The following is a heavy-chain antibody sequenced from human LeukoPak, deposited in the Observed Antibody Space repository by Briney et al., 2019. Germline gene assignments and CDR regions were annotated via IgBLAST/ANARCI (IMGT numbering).Heavy chain of an antibody. D-gene: IGHD5-24*01. V-gene: IGHV3-53*01. CDR3: ARGPVGDGYNFDY. Sequence: GGSLSLSCAASGFTVSSNYMSWVRQAPGKGLEWVSVIYSGGSTYYADSVKGRFTISRDNSKNTLYLQMNSLGAEDTAVYYCARGPVGDGYNFDYWGQGTLVTVSS. J-gene: IGHJ4*02. CDR1: GFTVSSNY. CDR2: IYSGGST.